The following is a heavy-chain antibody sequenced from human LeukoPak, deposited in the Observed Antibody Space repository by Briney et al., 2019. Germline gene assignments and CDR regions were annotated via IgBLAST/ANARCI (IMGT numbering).Heavy chain of an antibody. Sequence: PSGTLSLTCTVSGGSISSYYWSWIRQPAGKGLEWIGRIHTSGSTNYNPSLKSRVTMSVDTSKNQFSLRLSSVTAADTAVYYCVRGGASGNYGVIDYWGQGTLVTVSS. CDR2: IHTSGST. J-gene: IGHJ4*02. CDR3: VRGGASGNYGVIDY. D-gene: IGHD1-26*01. CDR1: GGSISSYY. V-gene: IGHV4-4*07.